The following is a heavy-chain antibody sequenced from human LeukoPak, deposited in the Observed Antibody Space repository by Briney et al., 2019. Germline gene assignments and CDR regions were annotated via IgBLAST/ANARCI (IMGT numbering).Heavy chain of an antibody. J-gene: IGHJ4*02. CDR2: ISAYNGNT. CDR3: ARAATVTTWFDY. V-gene: IGHV1-18*01. CDR1: VSTFTSYG. Sequence: ASVKVSCKASVSTFTSYGISWVRQAPGQGLEWMGWISAYNGNTNYAQKLQGRVTMTTDTSTSTAYMELRSLRSDDTAVYYCARAATVTTWFDYWGQGTLVTVSS. D-gene: IGHD4-17*01.